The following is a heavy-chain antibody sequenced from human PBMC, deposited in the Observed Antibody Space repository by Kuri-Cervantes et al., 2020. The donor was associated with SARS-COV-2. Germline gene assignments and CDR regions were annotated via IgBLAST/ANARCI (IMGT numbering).Heavy chain of an antibody. CDR3: AREVAAIGGVDY. CDR1: GFTFSSYA. D-gene: IGHD2-21*02. V-gene: IGHV3-30-3*01. J-gene: IGHJ4*02. CDR2: ISYDGSNK. Sequence: LSLTCAASGFTFSSYAMHWVRQAPGKGLEWVAVISYDGSNKYYADSVKGRFTISRDNSKNTLYLQMNSLRAEDTAVYYCAREVAAIGGVDYWGQGTLVTVSS.